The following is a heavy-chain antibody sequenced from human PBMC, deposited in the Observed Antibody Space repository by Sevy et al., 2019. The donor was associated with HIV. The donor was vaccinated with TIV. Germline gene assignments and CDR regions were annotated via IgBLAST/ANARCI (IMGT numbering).Heavy chain of an antibody. CDR3: ARESSRTWQAGYYGMAV. Sequence: GGSLRLSCAASGFTVSSDYMTWVRQAPGKGLEWVSVIYSGGTTYYADSVKGRFTISRDNSKNTVYLQMNSLRAEDTAVDYCARESSRTWQAGYYGMAVWGQGTTVTVSS. CDR2: IYSGGTT. V-gene: IGHV3-66*01. J-gene: IGHJ6*02. CDR1: GFTVSSDY. D-gene: IGHD6-13*01.